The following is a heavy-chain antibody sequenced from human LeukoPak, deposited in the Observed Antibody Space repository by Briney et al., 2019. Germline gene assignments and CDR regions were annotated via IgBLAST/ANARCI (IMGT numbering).Heavy chain of an antibody. J-gene: IGHJ6*02. CDR1: GFTFSSYA. D-gene: IGHD2/OR15-2a*01. Sequence: GGSLRLSCAASGFTFSSYAMSWVRQAPGKGLEWVSAISGSGGSTYYADSVKGRFTISRDNSKNTLYLQMNSLRAEDTAVCYCAKAKTALIHYYYGMDVWGQGTTVTVSS. CDR3: AKAKTALIHYYYGMDV. CDR2: ISGSGGST. V-gene: IGHV3-23*01.